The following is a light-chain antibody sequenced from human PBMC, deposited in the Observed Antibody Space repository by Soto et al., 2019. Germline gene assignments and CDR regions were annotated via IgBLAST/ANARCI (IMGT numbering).Light chain of an antibody. V-gene: IGKV3-11*01. CDR1: QSVSSY. CDR2: DAS. CDR3: QQFGNSAMFT. Sequence: EIVLTQSPATLSLSPGERATLSCRASQSVSSYLAWYQQKPGQAPRLLIYDASNRATGIPARFSGSGSGTDFTLTISSLEPEDFAVYYCQQFGNSAMFTFGQGTKLEIK. J-gene: IGKJ2*01.